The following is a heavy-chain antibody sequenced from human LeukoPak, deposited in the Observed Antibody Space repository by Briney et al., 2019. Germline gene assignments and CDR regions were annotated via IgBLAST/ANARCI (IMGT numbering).Heavy chain of an antibody. CDR3: ARDRRYGPGSYYLVY. Sequence: ASVKVSCKASGYTFTSYYMHWVRQAPGQGLEWMGIINPSGGSTSYAQKFQGRVTMTRDTSTSTVYMELSSLRSEDTAVYYCARDRRYGPGSYYLVYWGQGTLVTVSS. J-gene: IGHJ4*02. CDR2: INPSGGST. V-gene: IGHV1-46*01. CDR1: GYTFTSYY. D-gene: IGHD3-10*01.